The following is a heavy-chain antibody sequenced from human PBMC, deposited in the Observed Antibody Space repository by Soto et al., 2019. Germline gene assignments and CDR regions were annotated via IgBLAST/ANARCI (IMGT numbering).Heavy chain of an antibody. V-gene: IGHV6-1*01. CDR3: LRMKPTLAVVEYPVDI. CDR1: GESASSNSGT. Sequence: SPTHSLSRALSGESASSNSGTRNWIRQSPSRGLEWLARTYYRSKWYNDYAVSVKGRIAISPDTSKNQFSLLLNSVTPKVPALYFCLRMKPTLAVVEYPVDIWGQGTMVTVSS. D-gene: IGHD3-3*01. J-gene: IGHJ3*02. CDR2: TYYRSKWYN.